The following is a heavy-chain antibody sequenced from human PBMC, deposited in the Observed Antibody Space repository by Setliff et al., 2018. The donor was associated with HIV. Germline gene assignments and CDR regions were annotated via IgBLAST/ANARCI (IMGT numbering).Heavy chain of an antibody. Sequence: SETLSLTCTVSGGSASNSRYYWAWIRQPPGKGLEYIGSIHYNEKTYYNPSLKSRVTISIETSKPQFSLEMGSLTAADTAVYYCAITLVGVTTEMYWGQGTLVTVSS. D-gene: IGHD2-21*02. V-gene: IGHV4-39*01. J-gene: IGHJ4*02. CDR2: IHYNEKT. CDR3: AITLVGVTTEMY. CDR1: GGSASNSRYY.